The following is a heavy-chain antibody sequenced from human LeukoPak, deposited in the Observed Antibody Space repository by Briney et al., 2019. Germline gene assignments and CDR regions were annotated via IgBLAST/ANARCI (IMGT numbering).Heavy chain of an antibody. D-gene: IGHD5-12*01. CDR3: ARVRRQNSGYPEDY. Sequence: GASVKVSCKASGGTFSSYAISWVRQAPGQGLEWMGWIDPNSGGTNYAQKFQGRVTMTRDTSISTAYMELSRLRSDDTAVYYCARVRRQNSGYPEDYWGQGTLVTVSS. V-gene: IGHV1-2*02. CDR1: GGTFSSYA. J-gene: IGHJ4*02. CDR2: IDPNSGGT.